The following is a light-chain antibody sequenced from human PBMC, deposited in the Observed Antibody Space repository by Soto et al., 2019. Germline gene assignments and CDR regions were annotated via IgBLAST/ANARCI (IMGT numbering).Light chain of an antibody. Sequence: AIHMTQSPSSLSASVGDRVTITCRAIQGIRNDLGWYQQKPGKAPNLLISAASTLQSGVPSRFRGTGSGTDFALTISSLQPEDSETYYCLQDYNFPFTFGPGTKVDIK. V-gene: IGKV1-6*01. J-gene: IGKJ3*01. CDR1: QGIRND. CDR3: LQDYNFPFT. CDR2: AAS.